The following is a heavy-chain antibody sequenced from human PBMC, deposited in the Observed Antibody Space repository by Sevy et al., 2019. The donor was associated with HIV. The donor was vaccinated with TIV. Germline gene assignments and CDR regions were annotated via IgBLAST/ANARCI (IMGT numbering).Heavy chain of an antibody. D-gene: IGHD1-1*01. Sequence: SETLSLTCVVYGGSFSSYYWSWIRQAPGKGLEWIGEINQSGSTNYNPSLKIRVTISVDTSKNQFSLKLSSVTAADTAVYYCAREGTATVGQNAFDIWGQGTMVTVSS. V-gene: IGHV4-34*01. CDR3: AREGTATVGQNAFDI. J-gene: IGHJ3*02. CDR1: GGSFSSYY. CDR2: INQSGST.